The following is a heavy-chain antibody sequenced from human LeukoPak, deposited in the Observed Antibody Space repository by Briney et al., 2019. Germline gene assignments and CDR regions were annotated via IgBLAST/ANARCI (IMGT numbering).Heavy chain of an antibody. Sequence: GGSLRLSCAASGFTFSSYDMHWVRQARGKGPEWVAIIRYDGSNENYADSVKGRFTISRDNSKKTLYLQMNSLRAEDTAVYYCARSRYNLDYWGQGTLVTVSS. D-gene: IGHD5-24*01. CDR2: IRYDGSNE. CDR1: GFTFSSYD. CDR3: ARSRYNLDY. V-gene: IGHV3-33*01. J-gene: IGHJ4*02.